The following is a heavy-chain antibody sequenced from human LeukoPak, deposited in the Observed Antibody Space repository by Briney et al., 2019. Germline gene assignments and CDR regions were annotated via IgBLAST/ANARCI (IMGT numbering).Heavy chain of an antibody. CDR1: GGSISNTLYY. Sequence: SETLSLTCTVSGGSISNTLYYWAWIRQPPGKGLESIGSIYYSRSTYYSPSLKSRVTISVDTSKNQFSLKLTSVTAADTAMYYCTRANGYGLIDYWGQGTLVTVSS. J-gene: IGHJ4*02. D-gene: IGHD3-16*01. CDR3: TRANGYGLIDY. CDR2: IYYSRST. V-gene: IGHV4-39*07.